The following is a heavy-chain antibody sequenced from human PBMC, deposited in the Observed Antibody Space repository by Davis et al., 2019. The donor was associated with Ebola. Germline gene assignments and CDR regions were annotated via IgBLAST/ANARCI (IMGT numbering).Heavy chain of an antibody. CDR3: ARRGRFRAKYGMDV. Sequence: SETLSLTCSVSGDSISRGGYYWSWVRQHPGKGLEWIGYIYYSGSTNYNPSLKSRVTISVDTSKNQFSLKLSSVTAADTAVYYCARRGRFRAKYGMDVWGQGTTVTVSS. CDR2: IYYSGST. D-gene: IGHD3-10*01. V-gene: IGHV4-61*08. CDR1: GDSISRGGYY. J-gene: IGHJ6*02.